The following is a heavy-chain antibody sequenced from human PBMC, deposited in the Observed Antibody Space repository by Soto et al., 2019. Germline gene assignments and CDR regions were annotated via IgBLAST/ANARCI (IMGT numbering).Heavy chain of an antibody. CDR3: ARNSEPIQLWLQSGYYMDV. CDR1: GYTFTSYA. J-gene: IGHJ6*03. D-gene: IGHD5-18*01. Sequence: GASVKVSCKASGYTFTSYAMHWVRQAPGQRHEWKGWNNAGNGNTKYSQKFQGRVTITRDTSASTAYMELSSLRSEDTAVYYFARNSEPIQLWLQSGYYMDVWGKGTTVTVSS. CDR2: NNAGNGNT. V-gene: IGHV1-3*01.